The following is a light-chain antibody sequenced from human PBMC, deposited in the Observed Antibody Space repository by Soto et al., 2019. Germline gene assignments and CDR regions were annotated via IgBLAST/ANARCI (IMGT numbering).Light chain of an antibody. J-gene: IGKJ3*01. Sequence: EIVLTQSPGTLSVSPGERATLSCRASQTLRNNLAWYQQKPGQAPRLLIYGGFTRATGIPARLSGSGSGTEFTLTIDSLQSADFAIYYCQQHNAWPLTFGPGTKLDHK. CDR2: GGF. CDR3: QQHNAWPLT. CDR1: QTLRNN. V-gene: IGKV3-15*01.